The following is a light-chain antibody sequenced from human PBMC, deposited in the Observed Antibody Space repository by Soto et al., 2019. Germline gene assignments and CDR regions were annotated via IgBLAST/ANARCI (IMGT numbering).Light chain of an antibody. J-gene: IGLJ1*01. CDR2: EVS. CDR1: SSDVGSYNF. V-gene: IGLV2-14*01. CDR3: FSYVCSYIYF. Sequence: QSVLTQPASVSGSPGQSITISCTGTSSDVGSYNFVSWYQHHPGKAPKLIIYEVSNRPSGVSNRFSGSKSGNTASLTISGLQADDEADYYCFSYVCSYIYFFGTGTKV.